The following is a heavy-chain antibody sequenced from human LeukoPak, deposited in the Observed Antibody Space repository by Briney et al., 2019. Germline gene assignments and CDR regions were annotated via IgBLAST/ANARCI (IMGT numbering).Heavy chain of an antibody. J-gene: IGHJ4*02. V-gene: IGHV1-2*02. Sequence: GASVKVSCKASGYTFTDYYMHWVRQAPGQGLDWVGWINPNSGGTNYAQKFQGRVTMTRDTSISTAYMELSRLRSDDTAVYYCARVRIAVAGKYYFDYWGQGTLVTVSS. CDR1: GYTFTDYY. D-gene: IGHD6-19*01. CDR3: ARVRIAVAGKYYFDY. CDR2: INPNSGGT.